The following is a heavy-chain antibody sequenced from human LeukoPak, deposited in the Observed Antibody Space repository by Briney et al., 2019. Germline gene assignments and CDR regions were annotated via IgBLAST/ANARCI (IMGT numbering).Heavy chain of an antibody. CDR2: IYWNDDK. V-gene: IGHV2-5*01. Sequence: SGPTLVNPTQTLTLTCTFSGFSLSTSGVGVGWIRQPPGKALEWLALIYWNDDKRYSPSLKSGLTITKDTSKNQVVLTMTNMDPVDTATYYCAHVAIAVAGTRRPAAPFDYWGQGTLVTVSS. J-gene: IGHJ4*02. CDR1: GFSLSTSGVG. D-gene: IGHD6-19*01. CDR3: AHVAIAVAGTRRPAAPFDY.